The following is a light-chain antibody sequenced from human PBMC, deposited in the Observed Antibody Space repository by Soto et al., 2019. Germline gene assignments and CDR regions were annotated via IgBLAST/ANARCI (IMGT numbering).Light chain of an antibody. Sequence: EILMTQSPATLSVSPGDRATLSCRASQSVGRTLAWYQQKPGQAPRLLIYAASTRATGVPARFRGSGSGTEFTLTISSLQYEDFEVYSCQQYDDWPWTFGQGTKVDSK. CDR3: QQYDDWPWT. CDR1: QSVGRT. J-gene: IGKJ1*01. CDR2: AAS. V-gene: IGKV3-15*01.